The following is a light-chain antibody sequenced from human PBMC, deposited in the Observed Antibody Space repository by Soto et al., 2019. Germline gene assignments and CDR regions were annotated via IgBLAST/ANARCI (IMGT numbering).Light chain of an antibody. CDR3: ISYPTSGTLV. CDR2: EVS. CDR1: SSDVGPYNY. J-gene: IGLJ3*02. Sequence: QSALTQPASVSGSPGQSITICCTGTSSDVGPYNYVSWYQQHPGKAPKHMIYEVSNRPSGVSTRFSGSKSGNTASLTISGLQAEVDADYYFISYPTSGTLVFGGGTKLTVL. V-gene: IGLV2-14*01.